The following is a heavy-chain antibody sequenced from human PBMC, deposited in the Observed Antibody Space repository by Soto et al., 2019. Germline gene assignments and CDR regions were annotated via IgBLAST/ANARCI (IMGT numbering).Heavy chain of an antibody. CDR2: IYHSGST. CDR3: ASTHCSGGSCLPFDP. D-gene: IGHD2-15*01. V-gene: IGHV4-30-2*01. Sequence: QLQLQESGSGLVKPSQTLSLTCAVSGGSISSGGYSWSWIRQPPGKGLEWIGYIYHSGSTYYNPSLKSRVTISVDRSKNQFSLMLRSVTAADTAVYYCASTHCSGGSCLPFDPWGQGTLVTVSS. J-gene: IGHJ5*02. CDR1: GGSISSGGYS.